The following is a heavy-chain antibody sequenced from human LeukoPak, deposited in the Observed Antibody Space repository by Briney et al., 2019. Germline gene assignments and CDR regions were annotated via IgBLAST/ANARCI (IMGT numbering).Heavy chain of an antibody. J-gene: IGHJ4*02. CDR2: ISGSGGST. D-gene: IGHD3-10*01. V-gene: IGHV3-23*01. CDR3: AKKTYYGSGSYPSDY. CDR1: GFTFSSYA. Sequence: GGSLTLSCAASGFTFSSYAMSWVRQAPGKGLEWVSAISGSGGSTYYADSVKGRFTISRDNSKNTLYLQMNSLRAEDTAVYYCAKKTYYGSGSYPSDYWGQGTLVTVSS.